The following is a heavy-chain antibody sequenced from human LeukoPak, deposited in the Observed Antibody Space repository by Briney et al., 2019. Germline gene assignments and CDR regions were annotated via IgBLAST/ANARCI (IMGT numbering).Heavy chain of an antibody. CDR1: GYTFTGSY. Sequence: ASVTVSCKASGYTFTGSYMHWVRQAPGQGLEWMGWINLNSGGTNYAQKFQVRVTMTRDTSISTAYMELSRLRSDDTAVYYCARSPHILTGENFDYWGQGTLVTVSS. V-gene: IGHV1-2*02. CDR2: INLNSGGT. CDR3: ARSPHILTGENFDY. J-gene: IGHJ4*02. D-gene: IGHD3-9*01.